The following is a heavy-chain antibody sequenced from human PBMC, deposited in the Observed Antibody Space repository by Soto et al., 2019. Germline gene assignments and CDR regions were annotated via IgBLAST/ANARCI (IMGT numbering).Heavy chain of an antibody. CDR2: ISGSGGST. CDR1: GFTFSSYA. CDR3: AKDLVLRFLEWFPRGWFDY. D-gene: IGHD3-3*01. Sequence: GGSLRLSCAASGFTFSSYAMSWVRQAPGKGLEWVSAISGSGGSTYYADSVKGRFTISRDNSKNTLYLQMNSLSAEDTAVYYCAKDLVLRFLEWFPRGWFDYWGQGTLVTVSS. V-gene: IGHV3-23*01. J-gene: IGHJ4*02.